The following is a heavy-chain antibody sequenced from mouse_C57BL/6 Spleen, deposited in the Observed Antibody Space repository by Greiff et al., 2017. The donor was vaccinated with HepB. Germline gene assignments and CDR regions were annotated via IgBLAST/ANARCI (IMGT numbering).Heavy chain of an antibody. V-gene: IGHV1-18*01. CDR1: GYTFTDYN. J-gene: IGHJ1*03. CDR3: AIDGSSYWYFDV. D-gene: IGHD1-1*01. CDR2: INPNNGGT. Sequence: VQLQQSGPELVKPGASVKIPCKASGYTFTDYNMDWVKQSHGKSLEWIGDINPNNGGTIYNQKFKGKATLTVDKSSSTAYMELRSLTSEDTAVYYCAIDGSSYWYFDVWGTGTTVTVSS.